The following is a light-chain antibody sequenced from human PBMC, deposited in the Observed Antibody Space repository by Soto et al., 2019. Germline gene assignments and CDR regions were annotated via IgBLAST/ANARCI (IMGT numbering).Light chain of an antibody. Sequence: EIVLTQSPGTLSLSPGERATLSCRASQSVTSSYLARYQQQPGQAPRLLIYGASSRATGIPDRFSGSGSATDFTLTISRLEPEDFAVYYCQQYGSSPFTFGPGTKVDIK. CDR3: QQYGSSPFT. CDR1: QSVTSSY. V-gene: IGKV3-20*01. J-gene: IGKJ3*01. CDR2: GAS.